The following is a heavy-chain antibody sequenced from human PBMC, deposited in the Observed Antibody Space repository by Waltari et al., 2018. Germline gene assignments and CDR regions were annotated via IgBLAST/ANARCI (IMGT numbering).Heavy chain of an antibody. CDR3: ARGNWAPFDY. J-gene: IGHJ4*02. V-gene: IGHV3-7*01. D-gene: IGHD7-27*01. CDR1: GFTFSSYW. Sequence: EVQLVESGGGLVQPGGSLRLSCAASGFTFSSYWMTWVRQAPGKGLEWVAIIKQDGSEKHYVDSVKGRFTISRDNAKNSLYLQMNSLRVEDTAIYYCARGNWAPFDYWGQGTLVTVSS. CDR2: IKQDGSEK.